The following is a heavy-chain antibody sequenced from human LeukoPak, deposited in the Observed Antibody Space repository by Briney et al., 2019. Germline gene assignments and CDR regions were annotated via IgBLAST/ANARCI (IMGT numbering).Heavy chain of an antibody. J-gene: IGHJ4*02. V-gene: IGHV4-59*01. CDR2: IYYSGRT. CDR3: ARNHLGDFDY. Sequence: ASETLSLTCTVSGGSISSYYWSWIRQPPGKGLEWIGYIYYSGRTNYNPSLKSRVTISVDTSKNQFSLKLSSVTAADTAVYYCARNHLGDFDYWGQGTLVTVSS. CDR1: GGSISSYY.